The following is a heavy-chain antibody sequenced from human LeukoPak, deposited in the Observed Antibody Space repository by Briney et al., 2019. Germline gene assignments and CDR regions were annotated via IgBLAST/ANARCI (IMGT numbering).Heavy chain of an antibody. CDR1: GFTFSSYW. CDR2: INSDGSST. V-gene: IGHV3-74*01. CDR3: ARLGGGYNWNYY. J-gene: IGHJ4*02. Sequence: GGSLRLSCAASGFTFSSYWMHWVRQAPGKGLVWVSRINSDGSSTSYADSVKGRFTISRDNAKNTLYLQMNSLRAEDTAVYYCARLGGGYNWNYYWGQGTLVTVSS. D-gene: IGHD1-7*01.